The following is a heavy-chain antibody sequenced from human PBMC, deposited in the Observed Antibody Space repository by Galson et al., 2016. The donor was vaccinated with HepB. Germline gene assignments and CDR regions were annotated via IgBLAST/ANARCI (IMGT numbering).Heavy chain of an antibody. Sequence: SVKVSCKASDYTFTSYGISWVRQAPGQGLEWMGWISAYNGNTNYAQKLQGRVTMTTDTSTSTAYMELRSLRSDDTAVYYCARDGFCSGGSCSSSSYYYSYALDVWGQGTTVTVSS. CDR2: ISAYNGNT. D-gene: IGHD2-15*01. CDR1: DYTFTSYG. J-gene: IGHJ6*02. V-gene: IGHV1-18*01. CDR3: ARDGFCSGGSCSSSSYYYSYALDV.